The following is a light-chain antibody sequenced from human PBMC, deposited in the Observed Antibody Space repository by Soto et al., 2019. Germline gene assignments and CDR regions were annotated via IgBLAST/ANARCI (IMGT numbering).Light chain of an antibody. CDR2: GAS. V-gene: IGKV3-20*01. J-gene: IGKJ1*01. Sequence: EIVMTQSQATLSVSPGERATLSCRASQSVSNNYLAWYQQKPGQAPRLLIYGASSRATGIPDRFSGSGSGTDFILTIDRLEPEDFAVYFCQKYDGSTWKFGQGTKVDIK. CDR1: QSVSNNY. CDR3: QKYDGSTWK.